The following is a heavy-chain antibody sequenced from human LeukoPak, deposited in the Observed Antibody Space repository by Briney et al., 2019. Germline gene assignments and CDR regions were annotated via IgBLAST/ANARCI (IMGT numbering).Heavy chain of an antibody. J-gene: IGHJ1*01. CDR1: GVSISSSDYY. V-gene: IGHV4-61*05. Sequence: SETLSLTCTVSGVSISSSDYYWGWIRQPPGKGLEWIGYIYYSGSTNYNPSLKSRVTISVYTSKNQFSLKLSSVTAADTAVYYCARLKYYYDSSGYRAEYFQHWGQGTLVTVSS. CDR2: IYYSGST. D-gene: IGHD3-22*01. CDR3: ARLKYYYDSSGYRAEYFQH.